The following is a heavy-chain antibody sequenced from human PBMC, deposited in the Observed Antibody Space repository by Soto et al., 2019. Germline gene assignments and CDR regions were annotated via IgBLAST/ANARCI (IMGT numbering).Heavy chain of an antibody. CDR3: ARGPPSNYYGSGFGDAFDI. Sequence: SETLSLTCAVSGGSISSGGYSWSWIRHPPGKGLEWIGYIYHSGSTYYNPSLKSRVTISVDRSKNQFSLKLSSVTAADTAVYYCARGPPSNYYGSGFGDAFDIWGQGTMVTVSS. D-gene: IGHD3-10*01. V-gene: IGHV4-30-2*01. J-gene: IGHJ3*02. CDR2: IYHSGST. CDR1: GGSISSGGYS.